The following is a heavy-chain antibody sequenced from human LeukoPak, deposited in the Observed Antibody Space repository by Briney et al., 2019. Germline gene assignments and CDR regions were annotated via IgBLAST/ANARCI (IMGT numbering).Heavy chain of an antibody. Sequence: ASVKVSCKASGYTFTGHYMHWVRQAPGQGLEWMGIINPSGGSTSYAQKFQGRVTMTRDMSTSTVYMELSSLRSEDTAVYYCARVTRLDHDAFDIWGQGTMVTVSS. J-gene: IGHJ3*02. V-gene: IGHV1-46*01. CDR1: GYTFTGHY. CDR2: INPSGGST. D-gene: IGHD4-11*01. CDR3: ARVTRLDHDAFDI.